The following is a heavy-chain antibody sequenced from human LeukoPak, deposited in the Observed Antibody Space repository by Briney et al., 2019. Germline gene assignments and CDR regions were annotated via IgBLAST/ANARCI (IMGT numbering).Heavy chain of an antibody. CDR1: GGSVRTTRYY. J-gene: IGHJ4*02. CDR2: ISYFGSA. CDR3: ATHDEGSFFES. Sequence: SETLSLTCTVSGGSVRTTRYYWAWTRQSPGKGLEWIGSISYFGSAYYRPSLQSRATVSMDSSKTQISLTLSSVTATDTALYYCATHDEGSFFESWGQGALVTVS. D-gene: IGHD3-3*02. V-gene: IGHV4-39*01.